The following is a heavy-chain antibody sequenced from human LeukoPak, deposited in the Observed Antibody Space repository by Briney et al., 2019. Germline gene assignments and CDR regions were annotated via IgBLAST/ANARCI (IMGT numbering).Heavy chain of an antibody. V-gene: IGHV3-21*01. CDR1: GFTFSSYS. CDR3: ARVEPVDTAMADAFDI. D-gene: IGHD5-18*01. Sequence: GGSLRLSCAASGFTFSSYSMNWVRQAPGKGLEWVSSTSSSSSYIYYADSVKGRFTISRDNAKNSLYLQMNSLRAEDTAVYYCARVEPVDTAMADAFDIWGQGTMVTVSS. CDR2: TSSSSSYI. J-gene: IGHJ3*02.